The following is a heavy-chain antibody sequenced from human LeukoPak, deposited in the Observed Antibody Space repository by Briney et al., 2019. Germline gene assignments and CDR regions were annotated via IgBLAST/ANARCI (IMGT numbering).Heavy chain of an antibody. J-gene: IGHJ3*02. CDR3: AREDSSVSDDAFDI. CDR1: GGSISSTNYY. D-gene: IGHD3-22*01. Sequence: SETLSLTCTVSGGSISSTNYYWGWIRQPPGKGPEWIGSIYYTGSTFYYPSLKSRVTISLDTSKNQFSLRVSSVTAADTAVYYCAREDSSVSDDAFDIWAKGQWSPSLQ. V-gene: IGHV4-39*02. CDR2: IYYTGST.